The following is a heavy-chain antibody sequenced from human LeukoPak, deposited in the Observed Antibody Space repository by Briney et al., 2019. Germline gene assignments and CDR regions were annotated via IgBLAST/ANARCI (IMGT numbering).Heavy chain of an antibody. CDR3: AGNYDSSGYYPSPFDY. CDR2: ISGSGGST. D-gene: IGHD3-22*01. CDR1: RFTFSSYA. Sequence: PGGSLRLSCAASRFTFSSYAMSWVRQAPGKGLEWVSAISGSGGSTYYADSVKGRFTISRDNSKNTLYLQMNSLRAEDTAVYYCAGNYDSSGYYPSPFDYWGQGTLVTVSS. J-gene: IGHJ4*02. V-gene: IGHV3-23*01.